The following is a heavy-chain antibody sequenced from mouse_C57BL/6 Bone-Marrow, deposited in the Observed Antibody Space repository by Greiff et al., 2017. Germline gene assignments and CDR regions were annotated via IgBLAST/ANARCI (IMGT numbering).Heavy chain of an antibody. Sequence: EVQLVESEGGLVQPGSSMKLSCTASGFTFSDYYMAWVRQVPEKGLEWVANINYDGSSTYYLDSLKSRFIISRDNAKNILYLQMSSLKSEDTATYYCARGRGLSFAYWGQGTLVTVSA. D-gene: IGHD3-1*01. J-gene: IGHJ3*01. V-gene: IGHV5-16*01. CDR2: INYDGSST. CDR3: ARGRGLSFAY. CDR1: GFTFSDYY.